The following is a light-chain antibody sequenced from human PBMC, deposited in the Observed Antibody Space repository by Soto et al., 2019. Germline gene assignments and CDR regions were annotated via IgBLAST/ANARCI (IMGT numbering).Light chain of an antibody. V-gene: IGKV1-39*01. J-gene: IGKJ1*01. Sequence: DIQMTQAPSSLSASVGVRVTITCLASQSISSYLNWYQQKPGKAPKLLIYAASSLQSGVPSRFSGSGSGTDVTLTISSLQPDDFATYYCQQYNSYSWTFGQGTKVDIK. CDR3: QQYNSYSWT. CDR2: AAS. CDR1: QSISSY.